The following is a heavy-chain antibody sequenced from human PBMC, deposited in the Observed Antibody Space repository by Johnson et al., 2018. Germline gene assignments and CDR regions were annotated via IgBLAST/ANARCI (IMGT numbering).Heavy chain of an antibody. D-gene: IGHD6-19*01. CDR1: GFTFCSYA. CDR3: AKDPGRSIAVAGTRGAFDI. CDR2: ISGSGGST. J-gene: IGHJ3*02. V-gene: IGHV3-23*04. Sequence: VQLVESGGGLVQPGGSLRLSCAASGFTFCSYAMSWVRQAPGKGLEWVSAISGSGGSTYYADSVKGRFTISRDNSKNTPYLQINSLRAEDTAVYYCAKDPGRSIAVAGTRGAFDIWGQGTMVTVSS.